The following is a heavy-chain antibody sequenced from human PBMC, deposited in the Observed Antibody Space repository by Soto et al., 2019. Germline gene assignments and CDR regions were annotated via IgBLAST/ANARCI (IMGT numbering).Heavy chain of an antibody. CDR3: ARREIQGPIDY. CDR2: IYYSGTT. CDR1: GYSISSSNW. J-gene: IGHJ4*02. D-gene: IGHD1-26*01. Sequence: QVQLQESGPGLVKPSDTLSLTCAVSGYSISSSNWWDWIRQPPGKGLEWIGYIYYSGTTYYNPSRNSRVTLAGDTSKNQCSPKLTAVTAVDTAVYSCARREIQGPIDYWGQGTLVTVSS. V-gene: IGHV4-28*01.